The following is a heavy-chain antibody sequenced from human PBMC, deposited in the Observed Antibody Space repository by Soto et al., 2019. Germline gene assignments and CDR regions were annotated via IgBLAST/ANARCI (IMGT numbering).Heavy chain of an antibody. CDR3: AREDDTTGHYSWFDP. CDR2: FVPMFGSA. V-gene: IGHV1-69*13. Sequence: SVKVSCKPSGTTLDSFTFSWVRQAPGQGLEWMGGFVPMFGSATIAQRFQGRVRITADASTGTGYMELSDLRSEDSAIYYCAREDDTTGHYSWFDPWGPGTLVTVSS. J-gene: IGHJ5*02. D-gene: IGHD3-9*01. CDR1: GTTLDSFT.